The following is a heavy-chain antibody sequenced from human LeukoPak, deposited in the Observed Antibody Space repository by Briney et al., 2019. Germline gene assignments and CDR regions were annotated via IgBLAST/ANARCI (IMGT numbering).Heavy chain of an antibody. Sequence: SQTLSVTCAVSGGSISIGGSYWSWIGQHPGKGLEWIGYIYYSGSTYYNPSLKSRVTIALDTSKNQFSLNPSSVTSADMSVYYCARKLIVPDAGGYYYYHMNVWGKGTTVTVSS. J-gene: IGHJ6*03. V-gene: IGHV4-31*11. D-gene: IGHD2-2*01. CDR2: IYYSGST. CDR3: ARKLIVPDAGGYYYYHMNV. CDR1: GGSISIGGSY.